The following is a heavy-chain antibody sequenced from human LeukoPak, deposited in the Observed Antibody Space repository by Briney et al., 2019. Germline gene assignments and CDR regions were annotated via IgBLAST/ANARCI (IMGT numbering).Heavy chain of an antibody. CDR2: IYYSGTT. V-gene: IGHV4-59*01. CDR1: GASINTDY. D-gene: IGHD3-10*01. Sequence: PSQTLSFTCTVSGASINTDYWSWIRQPPGKGLEWIGYIYYSGTTSYNPSLKTRVTISIDTSKNQFSLKLSSVTAADTAVYYCARVLRPMASQYYFDYWGQGTLVTVSS. CDR3: ARVLRPMASQYYFDY. J-gene: IGHJ4*02.